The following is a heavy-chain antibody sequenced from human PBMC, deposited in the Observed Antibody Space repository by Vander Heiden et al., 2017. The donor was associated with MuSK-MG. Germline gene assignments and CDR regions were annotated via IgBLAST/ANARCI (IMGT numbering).Heavy chain of an antibody. CDR2: ISYDGSNK. J-gene: IGHJ3*02. CDR1: GFTFSSYA. D-gene: IGHD5-12*01. CDR3: ARDQDGYNSPGGAFDI. Sequence: QVQLVESGGGVVQPGRSLRRSCAASGFTFSSYAMHWVRQAPGKGLEWVAVISYDGSNKYYADSVKGRFTISRDNSKNTLYLQMNSLRAEDTAVYYCARDQDGYNSPGGAFDIWGQGTMVTVSS. V-gene: IGHV3-30*04.